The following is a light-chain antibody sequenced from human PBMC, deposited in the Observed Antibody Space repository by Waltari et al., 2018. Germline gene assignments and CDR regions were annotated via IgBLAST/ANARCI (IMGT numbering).Light chain of an antibody. V-gene: IGKV1-39*01. CDR2: GVI. CDR1: QSVSHH. J-gene: IGKJ2*01. CDR3: QESHNVNN. Sequence: DIQLTQSPSSLSASVGDRVTITCRASQSVSHHLNWYQQQPGKAPKLLIFGVINLQSGVPSRFSGSGSGTEFTLTISSLQPEDFATYYCQESHNVNNVGQGTKLEIK.